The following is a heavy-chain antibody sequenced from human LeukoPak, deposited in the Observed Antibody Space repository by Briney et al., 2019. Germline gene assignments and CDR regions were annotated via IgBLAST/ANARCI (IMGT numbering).Heavy chain of an antibody. CDR2: IYYSGST. D-gene: IGHD3-22*01. CDR3: ARANPSDSSGYCNWFDP. V-gene: IGHV4-39*01. CDR1: GGSISSSSYY. J-gene: IGHJ5*02. Sequence: RSSETLSLTCTVSGGSISSSSYYWGWIRQPPGKGLEWIGSIYYSGSTYYNPSLKSRVTISVDTSKNQFSLKLSSVTAADTAVYYCARANPSDSSGYCNWFDPWGQGTLVTVSS.